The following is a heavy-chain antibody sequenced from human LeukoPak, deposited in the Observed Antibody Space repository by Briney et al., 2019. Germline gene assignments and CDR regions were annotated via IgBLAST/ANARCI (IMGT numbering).Heavy chain of an antibody. D-gene: IGHD5-24*01. CDR2: IYYSGST. J-gene: IGHJ3*02. V-gene: IGHV4-59*08. CDR1: GRSISIYY. CDR3: ARRSRMTTIDAFDI. Sequence: SETLSLTCTVSGRSISIYYWSWIRKPPGKGVEWIGYIYYSGSTNYNPSLKSRVTISVDTSKNQFFLKLSSVTAADTAVYYCARRSRMTTIDAFDIWGQGTMVTVSS.